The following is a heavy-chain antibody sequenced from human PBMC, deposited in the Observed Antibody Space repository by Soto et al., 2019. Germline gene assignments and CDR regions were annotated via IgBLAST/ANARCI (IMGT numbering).Heavy chain of an antibody. CDR3: ARARLAEADFWSGYFYYYYCMDV. V-gene: IGHV4-59*01. CDR2: IYYSGXX. J-gene: IGHJ6*02. Sequence: SETLSLTCTVSGGSISSYYWSWIRQPPGKGLEWIGYIYYSGXXXXXXXXXXXXXXXXDTSKNQFSLKLSSVTAADTAVYYCARARLAEADFWSGYFYYYYCMDVWGQGTTVTVSS. D-gene: IGHD3-3*01. CDR1: GGSISSYY.